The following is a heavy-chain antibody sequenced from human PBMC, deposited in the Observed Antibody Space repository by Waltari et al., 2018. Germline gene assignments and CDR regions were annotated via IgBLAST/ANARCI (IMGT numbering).Heavy chain of an antibody. D-gene: IGHD3-22*01. V-gene: IGHV3-21*01. J-gene: IGHJ4*02. CDR1: GFLFSSYN. CDR3: AREYYYDGSTYDQ. CDR2: LTRDGFSI. Sequence: VQLVESGGGLVKSGGSLRLSCEASGFLFSSYNMNWVRQAPGKGFGWVLALTRDGFSIYYSDSVKGRFTVSRDNAKNSLYVQMNNLGAEDTAVYYCAREYYYDGSTYDQWGQGTLVTVSS.